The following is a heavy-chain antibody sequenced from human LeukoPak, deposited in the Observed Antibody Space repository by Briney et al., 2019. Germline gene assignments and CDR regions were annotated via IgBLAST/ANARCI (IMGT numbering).Heavy chain of an antibody. Sequence: GGSLRLSCAASGFTFSSYAMSWVRQAPGKGLEWVAVISYDGSNKYYADSVKGRFTISRDNSKNTPYLQMNSLRAEDTAVYYCARDSRGYTRLDYWGQGTLVTVSS. J-gene: IGHJ4*02. V-gene: IGHV3-30-3*01. CDR3: ARDSRGYTRLDY. CDR1: GFTFSSYA. D-gene: IGHD5-24*01. CDR2: ISYDGSNK.